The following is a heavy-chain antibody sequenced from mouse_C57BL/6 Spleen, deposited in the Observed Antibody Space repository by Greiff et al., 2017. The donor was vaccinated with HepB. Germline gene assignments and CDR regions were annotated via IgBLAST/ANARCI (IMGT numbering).Heavy chain of an antibody. Sequence: DVKLVESGGGLVKPGGSLKLSCAASGFTFSDYGMHWVRQAPEKGLEWVAYISSGSSTIYYADTVKGRFTISRDNAKNTLFLQMTSLRSEDTAMYYCATLDLAGFDYWGQGTTLTVSS. CDR3: ATLDLAGFDY. CDR2: ISSGSSTI. J-gene: IGHJ2*01. CDR1: GFTFSDYG. D-gene: IGHD1-1*01. V-gene: IGHV5-17*01.